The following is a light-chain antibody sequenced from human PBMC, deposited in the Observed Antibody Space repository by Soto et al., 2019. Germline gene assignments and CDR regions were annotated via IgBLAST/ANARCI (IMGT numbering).Light chain of an antibody. V-gene: IGKV1-39*01. CDR2: AAS. CDR3: QQSYSTPWT. Sequence: DIQMTKSPYSLSASVVDRLTISCRASQSIATYLNWYQQKPGEAPGVLIYAASSLQSGVPSRFSGSGSGTDFTLTISSLQPEDFATYYCQQSYSTPWTFGQGTKVDTK. CDR1: QSIATY. J-gene: IGKJ1*01.